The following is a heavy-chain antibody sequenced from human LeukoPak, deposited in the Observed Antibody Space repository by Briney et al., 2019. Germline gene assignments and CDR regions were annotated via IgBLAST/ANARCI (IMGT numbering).Heavy chain of an antibody. CDR3: AKRQRFLEWLLEGFDY. CDR2: ISGSGGST. Sequence: ETLSLTCTVSGGSISSYYWSWIRQPPGKGLEWVSAISGSGGSTYYADSVKGRFTISRDNSKNTLYLQMNSLRAEDTAVYYCAKRQRFLEWLLEGFDYWGQGTLVTVSS. J-gene: IGHJ4*02. CDR1: GGSISSYY. D-gene: IGHD3-3*01. V-gene: IGHV3-23*01.